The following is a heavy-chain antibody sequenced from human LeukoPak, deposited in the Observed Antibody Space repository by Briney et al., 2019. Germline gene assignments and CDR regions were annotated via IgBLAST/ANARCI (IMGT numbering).Heavy chain of an antibody. J-gene: IGHJ6*04. V-gene: IGHV3-48*04. D-gene: IGHD3-10*02. Sequence: SGGSLRLSCAASGFHFSAHGMNWIRQAPGKGLEWVSYISSSGSTIYYADSVKGRFTISRDNAKNSLYLQMNSLRAEDTAVYYCAELGITMIGGVWGKGTTVTISS. CDR2: ISSSGSTI. CDR1: GFHFSAHG. CDR3: AELGITMIGGV.